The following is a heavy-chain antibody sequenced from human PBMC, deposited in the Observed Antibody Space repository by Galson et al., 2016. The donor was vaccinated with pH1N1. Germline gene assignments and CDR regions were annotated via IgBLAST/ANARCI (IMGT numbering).Heavy chain of an antibody. CDR1: GFPFSSYA. V-gene: IGHV3-30*04. D-gene: IGHD2/OR15-2a*01. CDR3: ARVFEEYFLYGMDV. J-gene: IGHJ6*02. CDR2: VSYGGKNK. Sequence: SLRLSCAASGFPFSSYAMHWVRQAPGKGLAWVAVVSYGGKNKYLADSVKGRFTISRDNSKNTVYLQMNSLGPDDTAVYYCARVFEEYFLYGMDVWGQGTTVTVSS.